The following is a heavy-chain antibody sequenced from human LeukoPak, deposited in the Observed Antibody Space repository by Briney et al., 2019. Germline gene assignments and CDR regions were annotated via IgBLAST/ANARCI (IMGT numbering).Heavy chain of an antibody. CDR1: GFTFSSYW. Sequence: GGSLRLPCAASGFTFSSYWMSWVRQAPGKGLEWVSGISWNSGSIGYADSVKGRFTISRDNAKNSLYLQMNSLRAEDTALYYCAKCSYAVSGGHFDYWGQGTLVTVSS. CDR2: ISWNSGSI. CDR3: AKCSYAVSGGHFDY. V-gene: IGHV3-9*01. D-gene: IGHD2-2*01. J-gene: IGHJ4*02.